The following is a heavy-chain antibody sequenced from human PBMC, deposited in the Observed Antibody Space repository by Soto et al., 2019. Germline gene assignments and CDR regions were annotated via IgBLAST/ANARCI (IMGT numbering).Heavy chain of an antibody. CDR1: GYTFTSYG. CDR2: ISAYNGNT. CDR3: ARDYDILTGYYSGYFDY. J-gene: IGHJ4*02. Sequence: ASVKVSCKASGYTFTSYGISWVRQAPGQGLEWMGWISAYNGNTNYAQKLQGRVTMTTDTSTSTAYMELRSRRSDDTAVYYCARDYDILTGYYSGYFDYWGQGTLVTVSS. V-gene: IGHV1-18*04. D-gene: IGHD3-9*01.